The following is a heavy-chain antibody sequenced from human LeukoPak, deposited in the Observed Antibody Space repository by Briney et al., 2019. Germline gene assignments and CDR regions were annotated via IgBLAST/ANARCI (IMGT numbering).Heavy chain of an antibody. CDR1: GFTFSSYA. CDR2: ISGSGGST. D-gene: IGHD1-26*01. CDR3: STGGSQYEGFES. V-gene: IGHV3-23*01. Sequence: QTGGSLRLSCAASGFTFSSYAMSWVRQAPGKGLEWVSAISGSGGSTYHADSVKGRFTISRDNSKKTLYLQMNSLKTEDTGVYYCSTGGSQYEGFESWGQGTLVTVSS. J-gene: IGHJ4*02.